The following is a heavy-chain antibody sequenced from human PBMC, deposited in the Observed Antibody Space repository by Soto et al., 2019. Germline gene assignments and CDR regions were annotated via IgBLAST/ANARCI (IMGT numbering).Heavy chain of an antibody. Sequence: ASVKVSCKASGGTFSSYAISWVRQAPGQGLEWMGGIIPIFGTANYAQKFQGRVTITADKSTSTAYMELSSLRSEDTAVYYCARAAQYYYDSSGYYDFDYWGQGTLVTVPS. CDR1: GGTFSSYA. V-gene: IGHV1-69*06. D-gene: IGHD3-22*01. CDR3: ARAAQYYYDSSGYYDFDY. CDR2: IIPIFGTA. J-gene: IGHJ4*02.